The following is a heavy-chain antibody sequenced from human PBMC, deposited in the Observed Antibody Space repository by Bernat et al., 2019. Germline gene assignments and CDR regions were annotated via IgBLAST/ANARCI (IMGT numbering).Heavy chain of an antibody. CDR3: AKDQSSSWSLGAFDI. Sequence: QVQLVESGGGVVQPGRSLRLSCAASGFTFSSYGMHWVRQAPGKGLEWVAVISYDGSNKYYADSVKGRFTISRDNSKNKLYLQMNSLRAEDTAVYYCAKDQSSSWSLGAFDIWGQGTMVTVSS. V-gene: IGHV3-30*18. CDR1: GFTFSSYG. D-gene: IGHD6-13*01. J-gene: IGHJ3*02. CDR2: ISYDGSNK.